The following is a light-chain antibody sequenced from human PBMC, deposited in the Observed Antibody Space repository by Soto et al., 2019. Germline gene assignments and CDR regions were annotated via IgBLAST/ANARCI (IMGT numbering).Light chain of an antibody. CDR3: QQYNSYPRT. CDR2: DAS. V-gene: IGKV1-5*01. Sequence: DIQMNQSPSTVPASVGERVTITCRASQSLSRFLAWYHQKPGQAPRLLIYDASNRATGIPDRFSGSASGTEFTLTISSLQPDDFATYYCQQYNSYPRTFGQGTKVDIK. CDR1: QSLSRF. J-gene: IGKJ1*01.